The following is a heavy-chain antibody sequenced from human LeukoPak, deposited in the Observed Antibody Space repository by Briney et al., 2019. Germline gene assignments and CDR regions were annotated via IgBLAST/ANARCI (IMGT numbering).Heavy chain of an antibody. CDR2: IIHIFGTA. D-gene: IGHD2-15*01. V-gene: IGHV1-69*13. CDR1: GGTFSSYA. J-gene: IGHJ3*02. Sequence: ASVKVSCKASGGTFSSYAISWVRQAPGQGLEWMGGIIHIFGTANYAQKFQGRVTITADESTSTTYMELSSLRSEDTAVYYCARDVVVVAAPSGAFDIWGQGTMVTVSS. CDR3: ARDVVVVAAPSGAFDI.